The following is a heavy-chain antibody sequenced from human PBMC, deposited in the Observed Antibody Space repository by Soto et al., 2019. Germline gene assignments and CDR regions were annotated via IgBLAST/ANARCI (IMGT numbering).Heavy chain of an antibody. J-gene: IGHJ4*02. CDR2: VDYSGTA. D-gene: IGHD1-20*01. Sequence: SETLSLTCTVSSGSISGTNVFWGWVRQPPGKGLEWMGNVDYSGTAYFSPSLATRGTFHVEKSTNQFYLTLYSVTAEDTVVYYCARITGRHLDDGGQGILVTVSA. CDR3: ARITGRHLDD. CDR1: SGSISGTNVF. V-gene: IGHV4-39*01.